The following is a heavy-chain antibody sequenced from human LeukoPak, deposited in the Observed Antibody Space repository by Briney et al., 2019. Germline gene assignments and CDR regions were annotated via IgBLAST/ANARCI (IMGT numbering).Heavy chain of an antibody. Sequence: ASVKVSCKASGYTFTGYYMHWVRQAPGQGLEWMGWINPNSGGTNYAQKFRGRVTMTRDTSISTAYMELSRLRSDDTAVYYCARSDIVVVPAYDYWGQGTLVTVSS. J-gene: IGHJ4*02. V-gene: IGHV1-2*02. CDR2: INPNSGGT. CDR1: GYTFTGYY. D-gene: IGHD2-2*01. CDR3: ARSDIVVVPAYDY.